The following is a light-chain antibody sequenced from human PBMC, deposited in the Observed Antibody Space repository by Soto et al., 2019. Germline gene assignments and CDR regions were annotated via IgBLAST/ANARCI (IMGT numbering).Light chain of an antibody. CDR2: WAS. CDR3: QQYYSTPYT. CDR1: QSVLYSSNNKNY. V-gene: IGKV4-1*01. J-gene: IGKJ2*01. Sequence: DIVMTQSPDSLAVSLGERATINCKSSQSVLYSSNNKNYLAWYQQKPGQPPKLLIYWASTRESGVPDRFSGSGSGTDFTLNSSCMQAEDVAVYFCQQYYSTPYTFGQGTKLEIK.